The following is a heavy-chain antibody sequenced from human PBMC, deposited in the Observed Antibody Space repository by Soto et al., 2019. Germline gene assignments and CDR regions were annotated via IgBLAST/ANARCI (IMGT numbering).Heavy chain of an antibody. Sequence: GGSLRLSCAASGFTFRSFTMNWVRQAPGKGLEWVSTISSNSAYIYYTDALRGRFTISRDNAKNSLHLQMNSLRAEDTAVFYCTRDASRDSSARGWFDPWGPGTLVTVS. CDR1: GFTFRSFT. J-gene: IGHJ5*02. CDR3: TRDASRDSSARGWFDP. CDR2: ISSNSAYI. V-gene: IGHV3-21*01. D-gene: IGHD6-13*01.